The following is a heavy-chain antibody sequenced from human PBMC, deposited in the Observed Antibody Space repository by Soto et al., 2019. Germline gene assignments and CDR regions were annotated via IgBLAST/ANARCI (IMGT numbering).Heavy chain of an antibody. CDR2: TSAFYGNS. CDR3: ARLVGAGSPLDY. CDR1: GYPFSSYG. V-gene: IGHV1-18*04. D-gene: IGHD1-26*01. J-gene: IGHJ4*02. Sequence: QVHLVQSAAEVKKPGASVTVSCKASGYPFSSYGITWVRQAPGQGLEWMGWTSAFYGNSTYSEKFQGRVTMTIDTSTNTAYMDLRSLKSDDTAVYYCARLVGAGSPLDYWGLGTLVNVSS.